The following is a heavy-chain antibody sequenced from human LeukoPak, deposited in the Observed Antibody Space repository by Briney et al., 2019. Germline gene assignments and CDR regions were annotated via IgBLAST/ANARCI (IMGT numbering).Heavy chain of an antibody. J-gene: IGHJ4*02. CDR2: FSGSGGTT. CDR3: AKYRAPSGTLDY. V-gene: IGHV3-23*01. CDR1: GFTSSSYA. D-gene: IGHD3-16*02. Sequence: GGSLRLSCAASGFTSSSYAMSWVRQAPGKGLEWVSTFSGSGGTTYYADSVKGRFTISRDNSKNTLYLQMNSLRAEDTALYYCAKYRAPSGTLDYWGQGTLVTVSS.